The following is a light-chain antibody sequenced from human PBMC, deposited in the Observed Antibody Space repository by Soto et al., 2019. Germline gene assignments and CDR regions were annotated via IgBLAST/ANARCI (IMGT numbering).Light chain of an antibody. V-gene: IGLV2-8*01. Sequence: QSALTQPRSVSGSPGQSVTISCTGINCDVSGYNFVSWYQHHPGKAPKLMIYEVNKRPSGVPDRFSGSKSGNTASLTVSGLQAEDEADYYCSSYAGSSNVFGTGTKLTVL. J-gene: IGLJ1*01. CDR3: SSYAGSSNV. CDR2: EVN. CDR1: NCDVSGYNF.